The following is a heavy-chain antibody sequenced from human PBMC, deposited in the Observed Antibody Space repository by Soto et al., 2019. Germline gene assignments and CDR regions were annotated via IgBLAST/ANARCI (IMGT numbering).Heavy chain of an antibody. J-gene: IGHJ5*02. CDR2: ISAGGGSP. CDR3: VKHAEYQLVSWFDP. V-gene: IGHV3-23*01. Sequence: VQLLESGGGLVQPGGSLRLSCAASGYSFSTYAMSWVRQAHGKGLEWVSGISAGGGSPFIADSVKGRFIISRDNAKDTLYLQMNSLTGEDTAIYYCVKHAEYQLVSWFDPWGQGTLVTVSS. D-gene: IGHD6-6*01. CDR1: GYSFSTYA.